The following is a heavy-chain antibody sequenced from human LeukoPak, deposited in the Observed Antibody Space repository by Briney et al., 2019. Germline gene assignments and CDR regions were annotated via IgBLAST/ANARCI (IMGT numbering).Heavy chain of an antibody. CDR2: IKQDGSEK. J-gene: IGHJ4*02. V-gene: IGHV3-7*01. Sequence: GGSLRLSCAASKFNFLTYGMNWVRQAPGKGLEWVANIKQDGSEKYYVDSVKGRFTISRDNAKNSLYPQMNSLRAEDTAVYYCARDGAPDAHCSSSSCAIRWGQGTLDTVSS. CDR3: ARDGAPDAHCSSSSCAIR. CDR1: KFNFLTYG. D-gene: IGHD2-2*01.